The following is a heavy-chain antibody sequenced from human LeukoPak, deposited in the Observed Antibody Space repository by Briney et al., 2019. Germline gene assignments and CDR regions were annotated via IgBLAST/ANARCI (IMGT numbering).Heavy chain of an antibody. CDR1: GGSISSYY. Sequence: SETLFLTCTVSGGSISSYYWSWIRQPAGKGLEWIGRIYTSGSTNYNPSLKSRVTMSVDTSKNQFSLKLSSVTAADTAVYYCARDGSSSWYVGALDYWGQGTLVTVSS. J-gene: IGHJ4*02. V-gene: IGHV4-4*07. D-gene: IGHD6-13*01. CDR2: IYTSGST. CDR3: ARDGSSSWYVGALDY.